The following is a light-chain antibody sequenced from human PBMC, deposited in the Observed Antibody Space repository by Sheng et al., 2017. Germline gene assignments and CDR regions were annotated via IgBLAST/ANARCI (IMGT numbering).Light chain of an antibody. CDR2: QDT. Sequence: SYELTQPPSVSVSPGQTAIITCSGDRLGNKYVCWYQQKTGQSPVLVIYQDTKRPSGIPERFSGYNSGDTATLTISGTQPMDEADYYCQAWDTSTYVFGSGTKVAVL. CDR1: RLGNKY. V-gene: IGLV3-1*01. J-gene: IGLJ1*01. CDR3: QAWDTSTYV.